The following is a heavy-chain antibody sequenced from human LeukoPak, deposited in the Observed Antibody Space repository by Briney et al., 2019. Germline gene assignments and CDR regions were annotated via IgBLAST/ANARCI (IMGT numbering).Heavy chain of an antibody. D-gene: IGHD4-23*01. CDR2: MNPNSGNT. J-gene: IGHJ6*02. CDR3: ARDSENYGGNSGSSYYYGMDV. Sequence: ASVKVSCKASGYTFTSYDINWVRQATGQGLEWMGWMNPNSGNTGYAQKFQGRVTMTRNTSISTAYMELSSLRSEDTAVYYCARDSENYGGNSGSSYYYGMDVWGQGTTVTASS. V-gene: IGHV1-8*01. CDR1: GYTFTSYD.